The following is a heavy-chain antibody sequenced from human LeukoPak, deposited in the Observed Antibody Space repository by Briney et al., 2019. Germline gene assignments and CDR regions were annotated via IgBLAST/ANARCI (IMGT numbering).Heavy chain of an antibody. D-gene: IGHD6-6*01. J-gene: IGHJ5*02. V-gene: IGHV4-61*02. CDR1: GDSISSGTDY. CDR2: IYTTGIT. Sequence: SETLSLTCAVSGDSISSGTDYWSWIRQPAGQGLEWIGRIYTTGITNYNPSLKSRVTISVDTSKNQFSLNLTSVTAAGTAVYYCAREFLASRRNWVDPWGQGILVTVSS. CDR3: AREFLASRRNWVDP.